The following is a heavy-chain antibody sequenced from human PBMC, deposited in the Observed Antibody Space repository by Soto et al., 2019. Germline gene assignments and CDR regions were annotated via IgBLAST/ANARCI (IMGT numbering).Heavy chain of an antibody. J-gene: IGHJ5*02. CDR1: GYTFTSYG. V-gene: IGHV1-18*01. CDR2: ISAYNGNT. D-gene: IGHD3-9*01. CDR3: ERVPNDRMGWFDP. Sequence: QVQLVQSGVEVKKPGASVKVSCKASGYTFTSYGISWVRQAPGQGLEWMAWISAYNGNTKYAQKVQGRVTMTTDTATSTAYMELRSLRSDDTAVYYCERVPNDRMGWFDPWGQGTLVAVSS.